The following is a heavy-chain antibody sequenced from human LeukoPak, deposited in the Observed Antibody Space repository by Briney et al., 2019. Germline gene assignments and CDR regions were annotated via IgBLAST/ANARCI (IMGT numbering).Heavy chain of an antibody. D-gene: IGHD2-21*02. J-gene: IGHJ6*03. CDR1: GFTFSSYA. CDR2: IIPIFGTA. Sequence: GGSLRLSCAASGFTFSSYAISWVRQAPGQGLEWMGGIIPIFGTANYAQKFQGRVTITTDESTSTAYMELSSLRSEDTAVYYCARNRVVVTAPSSYYYYMDVWGKGTTVTVSS. CDR3: ARNRVVVTAPSSYYYYMDV. V-gene: IGHV1-69*05.